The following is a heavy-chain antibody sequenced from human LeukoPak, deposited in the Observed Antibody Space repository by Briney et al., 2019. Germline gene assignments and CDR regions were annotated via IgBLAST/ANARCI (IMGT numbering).Heavy chain of an antibody. CDR3: ARSTGGPYGDYGGQH. Sequence: GESLKISCKGSGYIFTSYWIGWVRQMPGKGLEWMGIIYPGDSDTRYSPSFQGQVTISADKSISTAYLQWSSLKASDTAMYYCARSTGGPYGDYGGQHWGQGTLVTVSS. CDR1: GYIFTSYW. CDR2: IYPGDSDT. J-gene: IGHJ1*01. V-gene: IGHV5-51*01. D-gene: IGHD4-17*01.